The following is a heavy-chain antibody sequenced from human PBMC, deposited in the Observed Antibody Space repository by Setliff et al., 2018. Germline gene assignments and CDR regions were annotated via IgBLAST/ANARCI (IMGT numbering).Heavy chain of an antibody. CDR3: ARRSPAYYSDSSGYFYDTSPYMDV. CDR1: DGSISTYY. Sequence: SETLSLTCTVSDGSISTYYWSWIRQPPGKRLEWIGFIHHSGSTHYNPSLKSRVTISVDTSKNQFSLKLSSMTAADTAVYYCARRSPAYYSDSSGYFYDTSPYMDVWGKGTTVTVSS. D-gene: IGHD3-22*01. V-gene: IGHV4-59*08. J-gene: IGHJ6*03. CDR2: IHHSGST.